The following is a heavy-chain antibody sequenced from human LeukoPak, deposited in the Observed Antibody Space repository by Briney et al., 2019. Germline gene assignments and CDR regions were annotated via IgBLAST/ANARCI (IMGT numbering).Heavy chain of an antibody. D-gene: IGHD6-6*01. CDR3: ARDSSSSGWFDP. CDR2: IYHSGST. CDR1: GGSINNYY. J-gene: IGHJ5*02. Sequence: SETLSLTCTVSGGSINNYYWGWIRQPPGKGLEWIGSIYHSGSTYYNPSLKSRVTISVDTSKNQFSLKLSSVTAADTAVYYCARDSSSSGWFDPWGQGTLVTVSS. V-gene: IGHV4-38-2*02.